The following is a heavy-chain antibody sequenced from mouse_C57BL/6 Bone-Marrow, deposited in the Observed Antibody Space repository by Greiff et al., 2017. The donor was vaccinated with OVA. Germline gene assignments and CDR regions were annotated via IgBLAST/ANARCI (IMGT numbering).Heavy chain of an antibody. J-gene: IGHJ3*01. V-gene: IGHV2-2*01. CDR2: IWSGGST. Sequence: QVQLQQSGPGLVQPSQSLSIPCPVSGFSLTSYGVHWVRQSPGKGLEWLGVIWSGGSTDYNAAFISRLSISKDNSKSQVFFKMNSLQADDTARYYCARVPYEYDVPWFAYWGQGTLVTVSA. CDR3: ARVPYEYDVPWFAY. CDR1: GFSLTSYG. D-gene: IGHD2-4*01.